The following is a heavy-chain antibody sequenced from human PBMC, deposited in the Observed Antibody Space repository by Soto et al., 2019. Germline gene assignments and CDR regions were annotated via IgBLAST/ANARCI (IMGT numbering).Heavy chain of an antibody. J-gene: IGHJ6*02. Sequence: QVQLVESGGGVVQPGRSLRLSCAASGFTFSSYAMHWVRQAPGKGLEWVAVISYDGSNKYYADSVKGRFTISRDNSKDTLNLQMNSLRAEDTAVYYCARDYIGYCSGGSCYYYYYGMDVWGQGTTVTVSS. V-gene: IGHV3-30-3*01. CDR1: GFTFSSYA. CDR3: ARDYIGYCSGGSCYYYYYGMDV. CDR2: ISYDGSNK. D-gene: IGHD2-15*01.